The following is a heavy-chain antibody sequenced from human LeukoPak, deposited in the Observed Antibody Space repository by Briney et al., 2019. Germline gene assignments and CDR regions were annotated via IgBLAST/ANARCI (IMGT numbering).Heavy chain of an antibody. Sequence: GGSLRLSCAASGFTFSSYSMMWVRQAPGKGLEWVSYISSSSTTIHYADSVKGRFTISRDNARNTLLLQMNSLRAEDAAVYYCASYVDTVRYDAFDVWGQGTMVTVSS. V-gene: IGHV3-48*04. CDR2: ISSSSTTI. D-gene: IGHD5-18*01. CDR1: GFTFSSYS. J-gene: IGHJ3*01. CDR3: ASYVDTVRYDAFDV.